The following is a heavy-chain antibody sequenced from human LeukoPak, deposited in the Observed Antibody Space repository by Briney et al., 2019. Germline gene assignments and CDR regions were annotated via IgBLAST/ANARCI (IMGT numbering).Heavy chain of an antibody. CDR2: IYYSGST. CDR3: ARVVAATLFDY. V-gene: IGHV4-39*01. Sequence: SETLSLTCTVSCGSISSSSYYWGWIRQPPGKGLEWIGSIYYSGSTYYNPSLKSRVTISVDTSKDQFSLKLSSVTAADTAVYYCARVVAATLFDYWGQGTLVTVSS. D-gene: IGHD2-15*01. J-gene: IGHJ4*02. CDR1: CGSISSSSYY.